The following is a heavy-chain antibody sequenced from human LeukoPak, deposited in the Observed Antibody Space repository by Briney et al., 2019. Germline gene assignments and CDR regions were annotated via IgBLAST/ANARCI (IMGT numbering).Heavy chain of an antibody. CDR2: IIPIFGTA. D-gene: IGHD3-3*01. J-gene: IGHJ6*03. Sequence: SVKVSRKASGGTFSSYAISWVRQAPGQGLEWMGGIIPIFGTANYAQKFQGRVTITADESTSTAYMELSSLRSEDTAVYYCAREVVWSGYYSYYYYYMDVWGKGTTVTVSS. V-gene: IGHV1-69*13. CDR3: AREVVWSGYYSYYYYYMDV. CDR1: GGTFSSYA.